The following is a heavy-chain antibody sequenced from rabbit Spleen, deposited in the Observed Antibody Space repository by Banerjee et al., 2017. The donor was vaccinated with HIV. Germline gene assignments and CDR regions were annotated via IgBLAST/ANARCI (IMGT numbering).Heavy chain of an antibody. Sequence: QSLEESGGDLVKPGASLALTCKASGFTLSSSDYMCWVRRAPGKGLEWIACIYAGSSGSTYYASWATGRFTCSKTSSTTVTLQMTSLTAADTATYFCARDAGSSFSSYGMDLWGPGTLVTVS. J-gene: IGHJ6*01. V-gene: IGHV1S40*01. D-gene: IGHD8-1*01. CDR2: IYAGSSGST. CDR3: ARDAGSSFSSYGMDL. CDR1: GFTLSSSDY.